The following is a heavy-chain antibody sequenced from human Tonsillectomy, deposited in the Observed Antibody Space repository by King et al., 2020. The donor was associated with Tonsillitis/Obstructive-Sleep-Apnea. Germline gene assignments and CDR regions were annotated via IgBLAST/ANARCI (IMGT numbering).Heavy chain of an antibody. Sequence: QLQESGPGLVKPSETLSLTCTVSGGSISNYYWSWIRPPPGKGLEWIGYIYDSGSTNYNPSLKSRVTISVDTSNNRFSLKLSSVTAADTAVYYCARDLVLEAGGDAFDIWGQGTMVTVSS. CDR1: GGSISNYY. CDR3: ARDLVLEAGGDAFDI. V-gene: IGHV4-59*01. J-gene: IGHJ3*02. D-gene: IGHD2-15*01. CDR2: IYDSGST.